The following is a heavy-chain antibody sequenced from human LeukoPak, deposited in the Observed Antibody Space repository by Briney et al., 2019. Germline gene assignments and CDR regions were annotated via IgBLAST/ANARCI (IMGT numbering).Heavy chain of an antibody. CDR1: GGTFSSYA. J-gene: IGHJ6*04. V-gene: IGHV1-69*01. D-gene: IGHD2-2*01. Sequence: SVKVSCKVSGGTFSSYAISWVRQAPGQGLEWMGGIIPIFGTANYAQKFQGRVTITADESTSTAYMELSSLRSEDTAVYYCARVGDCSSTSCYYGMDVWGKGTTVTVSS. CDR3: ARVGDCSSTSCYYGMDV. CDR2: IIPIFGTA.